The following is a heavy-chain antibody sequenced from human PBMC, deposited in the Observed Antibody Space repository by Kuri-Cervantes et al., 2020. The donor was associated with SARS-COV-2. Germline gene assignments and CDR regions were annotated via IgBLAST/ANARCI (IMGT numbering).Heavy chain of an antibody. Sequence: SETLSLTCTVSGGSIGSGSYYWSWIRQPAGKGLEWIGRIYTSGSTNYNPSLKSRVTISVDTSKNQFSLKLSSVTAADTAVYYCARRAAAGTILLDYWGQGTLVTVSS. CDR3: ARRAAAGTILLDY. J-gene: IGHJ4*02. V-gene: IGHV4-61*02. CDR2: IYTSGST. CDR1: GGSIGSGSYY. D-gene: IGHD6-13*01.